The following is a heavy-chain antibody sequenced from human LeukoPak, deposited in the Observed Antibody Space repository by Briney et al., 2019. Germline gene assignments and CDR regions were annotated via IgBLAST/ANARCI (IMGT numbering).Heavy chain of an antibody. CDR3: ARVAGDSSGCVDY. J-gene: IGHJ4*02. V-gene: IGHV1-8*01. D-gene: IGHD3-22*01. CDR1: GCTFTSYD. CDR2: MNPNSGNT. Sequence: GSSVKVSCKASGCTFTSYDINWVRQATGQGLEWMGWMNPNSGNTGYAQKFQGRVTMTRNTSISTAYMELSSLRSEDTAVYYCARVAGDSSGCVDYWGQGTLVTVSS.